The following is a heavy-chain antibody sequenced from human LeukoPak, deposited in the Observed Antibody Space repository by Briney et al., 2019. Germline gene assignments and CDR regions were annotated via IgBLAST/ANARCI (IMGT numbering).Heavy chain of an antibody. J-gene: IGHJ4*02. CDR3: ATDGRSSGWYGFDY. CDR1: GFTFSTYS. Sequence: GGSLRLSCAASGFTFSTYSMNWVRQAPGKGLEWVSSITSPVGRMYYADSLKGRITISRDNARSTLYLQMDSLRAEDTAVYYCATDGRSSGWYGFDYWGQGILVTVSS. D-gene: IGHD6-19*01. V-gene: IGHV3-21*01. CDR2: ITSPVGRM.